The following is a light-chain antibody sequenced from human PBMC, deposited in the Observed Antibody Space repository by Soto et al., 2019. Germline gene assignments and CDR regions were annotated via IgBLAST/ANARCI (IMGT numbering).Light chain of an antibody. CDR1: QSVNSN. V-gene: IGKV3-15*01. Sequence: EIMMTQSPVTLSVSPGERATLSCRASQSVNSNLAWYQQKPGQAPRLLIYGASTRATGIPASFIGNGSGTEFTLTISSLQPEDFATYFCQQYNTYPLTFGQGTKVDIK. CDR2: GAS. J-gene: IGKJ1*01. CDR3: QQYNTYPLT.